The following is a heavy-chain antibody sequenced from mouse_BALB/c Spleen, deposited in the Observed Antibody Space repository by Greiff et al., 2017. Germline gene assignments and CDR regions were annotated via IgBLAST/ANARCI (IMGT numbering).Heavy chain of an antibody. J-gene: IGHJ1*01. CDR1: GYAFSSSW. CDR2: IYPGDGDT. V-gene: IGHV1-82*01. Sequence: VKLMESGPELVKPGASVKISCKASGYAFSSSWMNWVKQRPGQGLEWIGRIYPGDGDTNYNGKFKGKATLTADKSSSTAYMQLSSLTSVDSAVYFCARGDDGYWYFDVWGAGTTVTVSS. CDR3: ARGDDGYWYFDV. D-gene: IGHD2-12*01.